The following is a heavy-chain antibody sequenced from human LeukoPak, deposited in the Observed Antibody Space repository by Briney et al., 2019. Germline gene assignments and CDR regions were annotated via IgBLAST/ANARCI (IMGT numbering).Heavy chain of an antibody. Sequence: GRSLRLSCAASGFTFSSYGMHWVRQAPGKGLVWVSRINSDGSDTSYAESVKGRFIISRDNAKNTLYLQMNSLRAEDTAVYYCARAYDGALEYWGQGTLVTVSS. V-gene: IGHV3-74*01. D-gene: IGHD3-16*01. CDR2: INSDGSDT. J-gene: IGHJ4*02. CDR3: ARAYDGALEY. CDR1: GFTFSSYG.